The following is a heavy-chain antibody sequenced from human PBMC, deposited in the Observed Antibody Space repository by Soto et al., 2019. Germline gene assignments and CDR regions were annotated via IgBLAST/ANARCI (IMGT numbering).Heavy chain of an antibody. CDR3: TPLVITLAPRLKIPKWFDP. J-gene: IGHJ5*02. V-gene: IGHV4-30-4*01. CDR2: IYHTGST. Sequence: QVQLHESGPGLVTPSQTLSLTCTVSGASINSGDDYWSWVRQSPGKGLEWIGYIYHTGSTYYNPSFNTPINISLHPSTTPFSLTLTSLPAAATALYYCTPLVITLAPRLKIPKWFDPWGQGTLVTVSS. D-gene: IGHD3-22*01. CDR1: GASINSGDDY.